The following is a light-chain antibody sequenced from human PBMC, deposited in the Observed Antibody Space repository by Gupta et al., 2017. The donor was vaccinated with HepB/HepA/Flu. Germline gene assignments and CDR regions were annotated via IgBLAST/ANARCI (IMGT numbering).Light chain of an antibody. CDR1: RSSIGSKF. Sequence: QSVLTQPPSASGTPGQRVTISCSGSRSSIGSKFVFWYQQLPGTAPKLLIYSSNQRPSGVPDRISGSKAGTSASLVISGLRSEDEADYYCATWDDSLSGWVFGGGTKLTVL. CDR3: ATWDDSLSGWV. J-gene: IGLJ3*02. CDR2: SSN. V-gene: IGLV1-47*02.